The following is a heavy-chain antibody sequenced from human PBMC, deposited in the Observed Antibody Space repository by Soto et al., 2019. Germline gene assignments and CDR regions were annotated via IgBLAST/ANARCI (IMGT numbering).Heavy chain of an antibody. CDR1: GGSFSGYY. J-gene: IGHJ6*02. CDR3: ARGRQYFGMDV. D-gene: IGHD3-9*01. Sequence: PSETLSLTCAVYGGSFSGYYWSWIRQPPGKGLEWIGEINHSGSTNYNPSLKSRVTISVDTSKNQFSLKLSSVTAADTAVYYCARGRQYFGMDVWGQGTTVTVSS. CDR2: INHSGST. V-gene: IGHV4-34*01.